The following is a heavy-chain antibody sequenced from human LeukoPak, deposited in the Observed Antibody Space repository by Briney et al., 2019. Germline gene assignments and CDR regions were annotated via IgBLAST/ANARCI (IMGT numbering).Heavy chain of an antibody. D-gene: IGHD6-13*01. CDR3: ARDRQLVLIDY. Sequence: GGSLRLSCAASGFTFSDYYMNWIRQAPGKGLEWVSYISGSGSTIYYADSVKGRFTISRDNAKKLLYLQMNSLRAEDTAVYYCARDRQLVLIDYWGQGTLVTVSS. CDR2: ISGSGSTI. J-gene: IGHJ4*02. CDR1: GFTFSDYY. V-gene: IGHV3-11*04.